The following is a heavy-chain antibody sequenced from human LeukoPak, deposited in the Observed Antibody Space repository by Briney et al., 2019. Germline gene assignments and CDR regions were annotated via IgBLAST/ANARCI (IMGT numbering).Heavy chain of an antibody. CDR1: GFIFSRYS. CDR2: ISGSGNTI. CDR3: ARDQGGYNYGRGYFDY. D-gene: IGHD5-24*01. J-gene: IGHJ4*02. Sequence: PGGSLRLSCAASGFIFSRYSMNWVRQAPGKGLEWVSYISGSGNTIHYADSVKGRFTISRDNAKNSLFLQMNSLRVEDTSVFYCARDQGGYNYGRGYFDYWGRGTLVTVSS. V-gene: IGHV3-48*01.